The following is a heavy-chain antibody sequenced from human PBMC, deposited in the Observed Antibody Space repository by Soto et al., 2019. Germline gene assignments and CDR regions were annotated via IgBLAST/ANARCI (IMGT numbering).Heavy chain of an antibody. CDR1: GFTFSSYA. V-gene: IGHV3-23*01. CDR2: ISGSGGST. CDR3: AKVLAYCSGGSCPTALRDAFDI. J-gene: IGHJ3*02. D-gene: IGHD2-15*01. Sequence: PGGSLRLSCAASGFTFSSYAMSWVRQAPGKGLEWVSAISGSGGSTYYADSVKGRFTISRDNSKNTLYLQMNSLRAEDTAVYYCAKVLAYCSGGSCPTALRDAFDIWGQGTMVTVSS.